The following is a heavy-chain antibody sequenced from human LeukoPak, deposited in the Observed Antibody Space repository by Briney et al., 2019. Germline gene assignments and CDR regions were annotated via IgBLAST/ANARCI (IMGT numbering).Heavy chain of an antibody. D-gene: IGHD3-10*01. Sequence: MPSQTLSLTCTVSGGSISGRDHYWSWIRQPPGKGLEWIGYIYYSGSTYYNPSLKSRVAISVDTSKNQFSLKLSSVTAADTAVYFCARVSYYGSGSFWARYDAFDIWGQGTMVTVSS. J-gene: IGHJ3*02. CDR3: ARVSYYGSGSFWARYDAFDI. CDR2: IYYSGST. CDR1: GGSISGRDHY. V-gene: IGHV4-30-4*01.